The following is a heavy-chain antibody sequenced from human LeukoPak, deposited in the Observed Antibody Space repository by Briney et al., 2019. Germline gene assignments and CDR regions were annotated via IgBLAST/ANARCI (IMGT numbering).Heavy chain of an antibody. D-gene: IGHD2-8*02. V-gene: IGHV4-59*08. Sequence: ETLSLTCTVSGGSISSYYWSWIRQPPGKGLEWIAYISDIGSINYNPSLKSRVTISLDTSKNQFSLKLNSVTAADTAVYYCAGHHPRNTVDFWGQGTLVTVSS. CDR2: ISDIGSI. CDR1: GGSISSYY. CDR3: AGHHPRNTVDF. J-gene: IGHJ4*02.